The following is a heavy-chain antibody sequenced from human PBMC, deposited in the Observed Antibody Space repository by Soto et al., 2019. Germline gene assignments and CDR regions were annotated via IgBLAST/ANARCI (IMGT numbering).Heavy chain of an antibody. CDR3: ARLGIAADLLGWFDP. J-gene: IGHJ5*02. CDR1: GYSFTSYW. CDR2: IYPGDSDT. Sequence: GGSLRLSCKGSGYSFTSYWIGWVRQMPGKGLEWMGIIYPGDSDTRYSPSFQGQVTISADKSISTAYLQWSSLKASDTAMYYCARLGIAADLLGWFDPWGQGTLVTVSS. D-gene: IGHD6-13*01. V-gene: IGHV5-51*01.